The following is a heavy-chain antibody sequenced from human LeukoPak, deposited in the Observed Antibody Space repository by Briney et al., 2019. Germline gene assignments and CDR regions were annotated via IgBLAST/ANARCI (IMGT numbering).Heavy chain of an antibody. V-gene: IGHV4-4*07. CDR3: ASATSLIAAGGRWPTGFDY. CDR1: GGSISSYY. J-gene: IGHJ4*02. D-gene: IGHD6-13*01. CDR2: IYTSGST. Sequence: PSETLSLTCTVSGGSISSYYWSWIRQPAGKGLEWIGRIYTSGSTNYNPSLKSRVTISVDTSKNQFSLKLSSVTAADTAVYYCASATSLIAAGGRWPTGFDYWGQGTLVTVSS.